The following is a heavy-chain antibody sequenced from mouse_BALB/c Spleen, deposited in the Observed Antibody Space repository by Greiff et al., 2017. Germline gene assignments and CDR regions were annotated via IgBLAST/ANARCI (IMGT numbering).Heavy chain of an antibody. D-gene: IGHD2-14*01. J-gene: IGHJ4*01. CDR1: GFTFSSYA. CDR3: ARDRDYRYDPHYYAMDD. V-gene: IGHV5-9-4*01. Sequence: EVQLVESGGGLVKPGGSLKLSCAASGFTFSSYAMSWVRQSPEKRLEWVAEISSGGSYTYYPDTVTGRFTISRDNAKNTLYLEMSSLRSEDTAMYYCARDRDYRYDPHYYAMDDWGQGTSVTVSS. CDR2: ISSGGSYT.